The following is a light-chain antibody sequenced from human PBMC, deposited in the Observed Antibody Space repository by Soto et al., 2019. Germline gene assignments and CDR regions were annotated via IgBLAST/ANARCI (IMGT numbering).Light chain of an antibody. CDR2: EGS. V-gene: IGLV2-23*03. Sequence: QSVLTQPASVSGSPGQSITISCSGTSSDVGSYNLVSWYQQHPGKAPKLMIYEGSKRPSGVSNRFSGSKSGNTASLTISGLQAEDEAYYCCCSYAGSSTFLVVFGGGTELTVL. J-gene: IGLJ2*01. CDR3: CSYAGSSTFLVV. CDR1: SSDVGSYNL.